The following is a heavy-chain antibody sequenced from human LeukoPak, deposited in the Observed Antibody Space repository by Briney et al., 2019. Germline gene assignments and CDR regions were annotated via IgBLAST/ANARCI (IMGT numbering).Heavy chain of an antibody. V-gene: IGHV1-69*05. CDR2: VISTSATA. D-gene: IGHD3-9*01. J-gene: IGHJ4*02. CDR3: VTYYDILTGFWRTSYYFEH. Sequence: ASVKVSCKASGGTFCSNSISWIRQATGQGLEWMGGVISTSATANYAQKFRGRVTMTTDDSTSTAYMELSSLRSEDTAVYYCVTYYDILTGFWRTSYYFEHWGQGTLVTVSS. CDR1: GGTFCSNS.